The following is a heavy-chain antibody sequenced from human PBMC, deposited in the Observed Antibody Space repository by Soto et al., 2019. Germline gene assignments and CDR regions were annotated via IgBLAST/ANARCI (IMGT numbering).Heavy chain of an antibody. Sequence: VQLQESGPGLVKPSQTLSLTCSVSGGSISSGYYYWSWIRQPPGKGLEWIGNIYYSGNTYYNPSLKSRLIISIDTSKNQFSLKVGSLTAASTAVYSCASSSLYCMDVWGQGTTVTGSS. J-gene: IGHJ6*02. CDR2: IYYSGNT. CDR1: GGSISSGYYY. V-gene: IGHV4-30-4*01. CDR3: ASSSLYCMDV.